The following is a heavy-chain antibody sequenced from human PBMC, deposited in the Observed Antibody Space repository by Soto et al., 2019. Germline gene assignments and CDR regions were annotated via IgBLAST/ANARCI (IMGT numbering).Heavy chain of an antibody. Sequence: PSETLSLTCTVSGGSISSSNYYWGWIRQPPGKGLEWIGSIYYSGSTYYNPSLKSRVTISVDTSKNQFSLKLSSVTAADTAVYYCATQEVGGSYYDYWGQGTLVTVSS. CDR2: IYYSGST. J-gene: IGHJ4*02. D-gene: IGHD1-26*01. CDR1: GGSISSSNYY. V-gene: IGHV4-39*01. CDR3: ATQEVGGSYYDY.